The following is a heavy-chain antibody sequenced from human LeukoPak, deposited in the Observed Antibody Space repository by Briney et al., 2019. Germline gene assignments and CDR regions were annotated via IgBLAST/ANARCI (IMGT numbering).Heavy chain of an antibody. J-gene: IGHJ4*02. CDR2: ISSSSSTI. CDR3: ARGDKQDYGDYDGRYYFDY. CDR1: GFTYSSYR. D-gene: IGHD4-17*01. V-gene: IGHV3-48*01. Sequence: GGSLRLSCASSGFTYSSYRMNWVRQAPGKGLEWVSYISSSSSTIYYADSVKGRFTISRDNAKNSLYLQMNSLRAEDTAVYYCARGDKQDYGDYDGRYYFDYWGQGTLVTVSS.